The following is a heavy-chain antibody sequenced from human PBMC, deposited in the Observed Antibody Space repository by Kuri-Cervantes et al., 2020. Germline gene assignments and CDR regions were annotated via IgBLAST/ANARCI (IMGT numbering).Heavy chain of an antibody. V-gene: IGHV4-61*02. D-gene: IGHD1-26*01. CDR1: GGSISSGSYY. J-gene: IGHJ6*02. CDR3: ARETPHSGSYLSYYYGMDV. CDR2: IYTSGST. Sequence: SETLSLTCTVSGGSISSGSYYWSWIRQPAGKGLEWIGRIYTSGSTNYNPSLKSRVTMSVDTSKNQFSLKLSSVTAADTAVYYCARETPHSGSYLSYYYGMDVWGQGTTVTVSS.